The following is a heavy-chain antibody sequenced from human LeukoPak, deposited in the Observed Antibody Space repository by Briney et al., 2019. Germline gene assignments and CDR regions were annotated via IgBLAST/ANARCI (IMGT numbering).Heavy chain of an antibody. V-gene: IGHV3-21*01. CDR1: GFTFSSYS. CDR2: ISSSSSYI. Sequence: PGGSLRLSCAASGFTFSSYSMNWVRQAPGKGLEWVSSISSSSSYIYYADSVKGRLTISRDNAKNSLYLQMNSLRAADTAVYYCARDGFDSSGYRLGWFDPWGQGTLVTVSS. CDR3: ARDGFDSSGYRLGWFDP. D-gene: IGHD3-22*01. J-gene: IGHJ5*02.